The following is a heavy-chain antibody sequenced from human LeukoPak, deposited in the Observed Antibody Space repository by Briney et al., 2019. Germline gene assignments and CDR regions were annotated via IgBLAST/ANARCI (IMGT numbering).Heavy chain of an antibody. J-gene: IGHJ4*02. CDR1: GFTFSSYG. CDR2: ISYDGSNK. Sequence: PGGSLRLSCAASGFTFSSYGMHWVRQAPGKGLEWVAAISYDGSNKYYADSVKGRFTISRDNSKNTLYLQMNSLRAEDTAVYYCAKDPPPQYYYDSSGYFDYWGQGTLVTVSS. CDR3: AKDPPPQYYYDSSGYFDY. D-gene: IGHD3-22*01. V-gene: IGHV3-30*18.